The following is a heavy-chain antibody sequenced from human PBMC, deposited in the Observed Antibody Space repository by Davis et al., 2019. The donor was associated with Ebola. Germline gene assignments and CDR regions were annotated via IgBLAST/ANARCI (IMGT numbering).Heavy chain of an antibody. J-gene: IGHJ4*02. Sequence: GGSLRLSCAASGFTFSDYYMSWIRQAPGKGLEWVSYISSSGSTIYYADYVKGRFTISRDNAKNSLYLQMNSLRDEDTAVYYCAREVAVAGTECDYWGQGTLVTVSS. CDR1: GFTFSDYY. CDR2: ISSSGSTI. V-gene: IGHV3-11*04. D-gene: IGHD6-19*01. CDR3: AREVAVAGTECDY.